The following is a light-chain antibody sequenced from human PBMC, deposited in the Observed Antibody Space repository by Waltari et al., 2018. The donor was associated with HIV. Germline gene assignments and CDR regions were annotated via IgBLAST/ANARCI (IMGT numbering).Light chain of an antibody. CDR3: QSYYRNIVV. CDR2: EDT. V-gene: IGLV6-57*04. J-gene: IGLJ2*01. CDR1: GGNIASYQ. Sequence: NFILTQPHSVSESPGKTVTISCTRSGGNIASYQLQWYPQRPDSAPTTVIYEDTKRPSGVPDRFSGSIDSSSNSASLTISGLQTDDEADYYCQSYYRNIVVFGGGTKLTVL.